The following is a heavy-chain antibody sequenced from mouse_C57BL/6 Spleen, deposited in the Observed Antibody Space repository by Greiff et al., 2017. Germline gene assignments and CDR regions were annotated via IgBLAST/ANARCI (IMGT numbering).Heavy chain of an antibody. V-gene: IGHV14-3*01. D-gene: IGHD2-3*01. CDR3: ALYLDV. CDR1: GFNFNNTY. Sequence: EVQLQQSVAELVRPGASVKLSCTASGFNFNNTYMHWVKQRPEQGLEWIGSIDPANGDTKYAPKFQGKATITADTSSNTASLQLSSLTSEDTAIYCCALYLDVWGSGTTVTVSS. CDR2: IDPANGDT. J-gene: IGHJ1*01.